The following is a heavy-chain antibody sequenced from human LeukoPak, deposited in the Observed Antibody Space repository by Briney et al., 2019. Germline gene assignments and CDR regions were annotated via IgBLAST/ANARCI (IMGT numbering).Heavy chain of an antibody. V-gene: IGHV3-30*18. CDR3: AKDQIGWAPGYVSGPLDQ. CDR1: GFSFTMYG. Sequence: GRPLRLSCAASGFSFTMYGIHWVRQSPGKGLEWVAVISTDGNNEYYAKSVKGRFTISRDNSKNTVYLQMTNLRTEDTAVYYCAKDQIGWAPGYVSGPLDQWGQGTLVTVSS. CDR2: ISTDGNNE. D-gene: IGHD6-19*01. J-gene: IGHJ4*02.